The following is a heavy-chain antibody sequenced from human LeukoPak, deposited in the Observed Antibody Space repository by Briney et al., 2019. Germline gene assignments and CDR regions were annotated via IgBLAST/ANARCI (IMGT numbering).Heavy chain of an antibody. D-gene: IGHD6-19*01. Sequence: ASVKVSCTASGYTFTGYYMHWVRQAPGQGLEWMGWINPNSGGTNYAQKFQGWVTMTRDTSISTAYMELSRLRSDDTAVYYCARDGAVAGTGSVVLRYYYGMDVWGQGTTVTVSS. CDR1: GYTFTGYY. J-gene: IGHJ6*02. V-gene: IGHV1-2*04. CDR3: ARDGAVAGTGSVVLRYYYGMDV. CDR2: INPNSGGT.